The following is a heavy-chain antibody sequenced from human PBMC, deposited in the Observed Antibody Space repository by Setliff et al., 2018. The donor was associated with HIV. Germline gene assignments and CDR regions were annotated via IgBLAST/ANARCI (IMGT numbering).Heavy chain of an antibody. CDR1: GYSFPTYW. V-gene: IGHV5-51*01. CDR3: ARLKLGEPHFDY. J-gene: IGHJ4*02. Sequence: LGESLKISCKGSGYSFPTYWIAWVRQMPGKGLEWMGVIYPDESDSRYSPSFRGQVTISADKSINTAYLQWSSLKASDTAMYYCARLKLGEPHFDYWGQGTLVTVSS. D-gene: IGHD3-10*01. CDR2: IYPDESDS.